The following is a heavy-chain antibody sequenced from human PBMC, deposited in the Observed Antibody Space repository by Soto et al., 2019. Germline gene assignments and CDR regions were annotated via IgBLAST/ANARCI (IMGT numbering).Heavy chain of an antibody. CDR3: ARDRVMLTFGGASEEWGIAS. CDR1: GDSITSGVHY. J-gene: IGHJ4*02. Sequence: QVQLQESGPGLVKPSQTLSLTCTVSGDSITSGVHYWSWIRQLPGKGLGWVGYIFYSGHTYYNPSLKSRVTLSVDTSKHQVSLTPNSVPAADTAVYYCARDRVMLTFGGASEEWGIASWGQGPLVTVSS. V-gene: IGHV4-31*03. CDR2: IFYSGHT. D-gene: IGHD3-16*01.